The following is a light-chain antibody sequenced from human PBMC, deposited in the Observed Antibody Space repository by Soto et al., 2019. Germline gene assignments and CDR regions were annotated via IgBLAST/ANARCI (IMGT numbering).Light chain of an antibody. CDR3: SSYTSSSTRDV. CDR1: SSDVGGYNY. V-gene: IGLV2-14*01. Sequence: QSALTQPASVSGSPGQSITISCTGTSSDVGGYNYVSWYQQHPGKAPKLMIYEVSNRPSGVSYRFSGSKSGNTASLTISGLQAEDEADYYCSSYTSSSTRDVFGTGTKLTVL. CDR2: EVS. J-gene: IGLJ1*01.